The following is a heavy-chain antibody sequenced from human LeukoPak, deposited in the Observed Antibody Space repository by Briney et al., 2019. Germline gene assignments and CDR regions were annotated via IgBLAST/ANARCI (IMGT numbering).Heavy chain of an antibody. CDR2: IYTSGST. CDR1: GGSISSYY. Sequence: KTSETLSLTCTVSGGSISSYYWSWIRQPAGKGLEWIGRIYTSGSTNCNPSLRSRVTMSVDTSKNQFSLKLSSVTAADTAVYYCARDYGYSYGLNYYYGMDVWGQGTTVTVSS. V-gene: IGHV4-4*07. D-gene: IGHD5-18*01. CDR3: ARDYGYSYGLNYYYGMDV. J-gene: IGHJ6*02.